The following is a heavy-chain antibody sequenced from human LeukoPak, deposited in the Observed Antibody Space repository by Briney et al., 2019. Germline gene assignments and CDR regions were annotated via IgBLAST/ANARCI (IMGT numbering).Heavy chain of an antibody. V-gene: IGHV3-30*04. D-gene: IGHD7-27*01. CDR2: ISYDGSNK. J-gene: IGHJ4*02. Sequence: GGSLRLSCAASGFTFSSYAMHWVRQAPGKGLEWVAVISYDGSNKYYADSVKGRFTISRDNSKNTLFLQMNSLRAEDTAVYYCAKDGGLWVSAHWGDSWGRGTLVTVSS. CDR1: GFTFSSYA. CDR3: AKDGGLWVSAHWGDS.